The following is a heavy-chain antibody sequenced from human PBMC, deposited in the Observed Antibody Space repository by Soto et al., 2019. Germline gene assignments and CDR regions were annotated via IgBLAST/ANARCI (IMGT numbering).Heavy chain of an antibody. CDR1: GFTFSSYG. J-gene: IGHJ4*02. CDR2: ISGSGGST. D-gene: IGHD2-15*01. Sequence: WGSLRLSCAASGFTFSSYGMHWVRQAPGKGLEWVAVISGSGGSTYYADSVKGRFTISRDNSKNTLYLQMNSLRAEDTAVYYCAKAVARYCSGGSCYSLYWGQGTLVTVSS. CDR3: AKAVARYCSGGSCYSLY. V-gene: IGHV3-23*01.